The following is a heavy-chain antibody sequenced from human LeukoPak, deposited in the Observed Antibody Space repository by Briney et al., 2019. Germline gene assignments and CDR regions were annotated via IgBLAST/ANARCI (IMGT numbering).Heavy chain of an antibody. CDR2: ISSSGTTI. CDR3: ARVGQETIFGVVIRKLDY. D-gene: IGHD3-3*01. CDR1: GFTFSSYE. V-gene: IGHV3-48*03. Sequence: GGSLRLSCAASGFTFSSYEMNWVRQAPGKGLXXXXXISSSGTTIYYADSVKGRFTISRDNAKNSLYLQMNSLRAEDTAVHYCARVGQETIFGVVIRKLDYWGQGTLVTVFS. J-gene: IGHJ4*02.